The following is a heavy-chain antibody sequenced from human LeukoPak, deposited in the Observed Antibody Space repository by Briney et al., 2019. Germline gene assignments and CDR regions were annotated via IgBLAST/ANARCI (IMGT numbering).Heavy chain of an antibody. CDR1: GYTFTSYA. J-gene: IGHJ4*02. CDR2: INAGNGNT. Sequence: ASVKVSCKASGYTFTSYAMHWVRQAPGQRLEWMGWINAGNGNTKYSQKFQGRVTITRDTSASTAYMELSSLRSEDTAVYYCARGSDYGDSPGLNWGQGTLVTVSS. V-gene: IGHV1-3*01. CDR3: ARGSDYGDSPGLN. D-gene: IGHD4-17*01.